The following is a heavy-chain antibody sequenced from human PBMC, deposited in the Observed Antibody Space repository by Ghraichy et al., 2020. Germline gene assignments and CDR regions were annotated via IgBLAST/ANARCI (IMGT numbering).Heavy chain of an antibody. D-gene: IGHD1-26*01. CDR2: ISSSSSYI. CDR1: GFTFSSYS. J-gene: IGHJ4*02. Sequence: GGSLRLSCAASGFTFSSYSMNWVRQAPGKGLEWVSSISSSSSYIYYADSVKGRFTISRDNAKNSLYLQMNSLRAEDTAVYYCARDGGIVGADGFDYWGQGTLVTVSS. V-gene: IGHV3-21*01. CDR3: ARDGGIVGADGFDY.